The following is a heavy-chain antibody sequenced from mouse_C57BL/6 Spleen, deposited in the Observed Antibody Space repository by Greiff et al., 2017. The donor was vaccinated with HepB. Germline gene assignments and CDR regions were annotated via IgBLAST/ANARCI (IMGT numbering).Heavy chain of an antibody. V-gene: IGHV5-16*01. CDR2: INYDGSST. J-gene: IGHJ1*03. Sequence: EVQLVESEGGLVQPGRSMKLSCTASGFTFSDYYMAWVRQVPEKGLEWVANINYDGSSTYYLDSLKSRFIISRDNAKNILYLQMSSLKSEDTATYYCARGRDYDYDWYFDVWGTGTTVTVSS. D-gene: IGHD2-4*01. CDR1: GFTFSDYY. CDR3: ARGRDYDYDWYFDV.